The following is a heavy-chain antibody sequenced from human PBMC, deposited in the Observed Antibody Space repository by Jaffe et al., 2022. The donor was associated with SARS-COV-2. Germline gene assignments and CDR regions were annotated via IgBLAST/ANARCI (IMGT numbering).Heavy chain of an antibody. CDR1: GGSISSYY. CDR2: IYYSGST. Sequence: QVQLQESGPGLVKPSETLSLTCTVSGGSISSYYWSWIRQPPGKGLEWIGYIYYSGSTNYNPSLKSRVTISVDTSKNQFSLKLSSVTAADTAVYYCARNYYDSSGYYYVGMDRTVSYLDPWGQGTLVTVSS. CDR3: ARNYYDSSGYYYVGMDRTVSYLDP. V-gene: IGHV4-59*01. D-gene: IGHD3-22*01. J-gene: IGHJ5*02.